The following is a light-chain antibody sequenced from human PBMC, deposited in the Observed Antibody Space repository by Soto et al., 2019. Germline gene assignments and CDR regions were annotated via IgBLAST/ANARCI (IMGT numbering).Light chain of an antibody. J-gene: IGLJ1*01. V-gene: IGLV2-23*02. CDR1: SSDVGSYNL. CDR2: EVS. CDR3: CSYAGSSTFLYV. Sequence: QSVLTQPASVSGSPGQSITISCTGTSSDVGSYNLVSWYQQHPGKAPKLMIYEVSKRPSGASNRFSGSKSGNTASLTISGLQAEDEADYYCCSYAGSSTFLYVFGTGTKLTVL.